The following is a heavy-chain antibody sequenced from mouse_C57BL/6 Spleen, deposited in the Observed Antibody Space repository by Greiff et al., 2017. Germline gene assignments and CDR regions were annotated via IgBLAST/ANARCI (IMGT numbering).Heavy chain of an antibody. CDR2: INPNNGGT. V-gene: IGHV1-26*01. Sequence: EVQLQQSGPELVKPGASVKISCKASGYTFTYYYMNWVKQSHGKSLEWIGDINPNNGGTSYNQKFKGKATLTVDKSSSTAYMELRSLTSEDSAVYYCAKGDYYGSSWDWYFDVWGTGTTVTVSS. D-gene: IGHD1-1*01. CDR1: GYTFTYYY. CDR3: AKGDYYGSSWDWYFDV. J-gene: IGHJ1*03.